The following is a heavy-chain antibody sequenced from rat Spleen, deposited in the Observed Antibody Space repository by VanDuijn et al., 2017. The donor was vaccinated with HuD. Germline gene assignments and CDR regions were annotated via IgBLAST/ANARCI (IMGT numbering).Heavy chain of an antibody. V-gene: IGHV5-29*01. Sequence: EVQLVESDGGLVQPGRSLKLSCAASGFTFSDYYMAWVRQAPAKGLEWVATISFDGSSPYYRDSVKGRFTFSRDNAKTTLYLQMDSLRSEDTATYYCARTYYYDGYYYFDYWGQGVMVTVSS. CDR2: ISFDGSSP. CDR3: ARTYYYDGYYYFDY. J-gene: IGHJ2*01. D-gene: IGHD1-12*03. CDR1: GFTFSDYY.